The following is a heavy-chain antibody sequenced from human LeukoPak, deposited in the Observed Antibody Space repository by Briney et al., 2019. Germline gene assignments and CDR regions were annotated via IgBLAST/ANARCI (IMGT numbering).Heavy chain of an antibody. J-gene: IGHJ5*02. CDR1: GGSISSYY. Sequence: SETLSLTCTVSGGSISSYYWSWIRQPPGKGLEWVGYIYYSGSTNYNPSLKSRVTISVDTSKNQFSLKLSSVTAADTAVYYCASTGIAVAGTWFDPWGQGTLVTVSS. CDR3: ASTGIAVAGTWFDP. CDR2: IYYSGST. D-gene: IGHD6-19*01. V-gene: IGHV4-59*01.